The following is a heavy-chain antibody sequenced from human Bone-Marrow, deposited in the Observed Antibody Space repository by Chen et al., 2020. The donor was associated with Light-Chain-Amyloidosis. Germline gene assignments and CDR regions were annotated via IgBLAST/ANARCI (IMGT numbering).Heavy chain of an antibody. D-gene: IGHD3-22*01. CDR2: IYASGST. Sequence: QVQLQESGPGLVKPSQTLFLTCTVSGGSISSGNSYWSWIRQPAGEGLEWIGRIYASGSTDYNPSLKSRVTISVDTSKNQFSLRLSSVTAADTAVYYCARAGYYDSSGSIVDAFDIWGQGTLVTVSS. CDR3: ARAGYYDSSGSIVDAFDI. J-gene: IGHJ3*02. CDR1: GGSISSGNSY. V-gene: IGHV4-61*02.